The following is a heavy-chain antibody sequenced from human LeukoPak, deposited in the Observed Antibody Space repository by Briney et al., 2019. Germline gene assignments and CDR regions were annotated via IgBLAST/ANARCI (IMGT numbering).Heavy chain of an antibody. Sequence: GASVKVSCKASGYTFTNYGISWVRQAPGQGLEWLGWISVYNGNTKFAQKLQGRVTMTTDTSTSTAYMALRSLRSDDTAVYYCARGLPPRRLYDSNGYYSYYFDYWGQGTLVTVSS. D-gene: IGHD3-22*01. J-gene: IGHJ4*02. CDR2: ISVYNGNT. V-gene: IGHV1-18*01. CDR1: GYTFTNYG. CDR3: ARGLPPRRLYDSNGYYSYYFDY.